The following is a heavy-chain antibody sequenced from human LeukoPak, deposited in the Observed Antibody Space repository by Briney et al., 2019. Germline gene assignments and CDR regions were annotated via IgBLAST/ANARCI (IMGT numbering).Heavy chain of an antibody. J-gene: IGHJ4*02. D-gene: IGHD2-15*01. V-gene: IGHV1-69*01. CDR1: GGTFSSYA. CDR2: IIPIFGTA. CDR3: VVVVVAATPFLDY. Sequence: GSSVKVSCKASGGTFSSYAISWVRQAPGQGLEWMGGIIPIFGTANYAQKFRGRVTITADESTSTAYMELSSLRSEDTAVYYCVVVVVAATPFLDYWGQGTLVTVSS.